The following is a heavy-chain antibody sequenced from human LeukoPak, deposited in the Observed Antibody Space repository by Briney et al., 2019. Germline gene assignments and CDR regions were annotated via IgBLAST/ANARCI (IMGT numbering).Heavy chain of an antibody. CDR1: GGSISSSSYY. J-gene: IGHJ6*03. Sequence: SETLPLTRTVSGGSISSSSYYWGWIRQPPGKGLEWIGSIYTSGSTNYNPSLKSRVTISVDTSKNQFSLKLSSVTAADTAVYYCAREVEGGRNYYYYYMDVWGKGTTVTISS. V-gene: IGHV4-39*07. D-gene: IGHD3-16*01. CDR3: AREVEGGRNYYYYYMDV. CDR2: IYTSGST.